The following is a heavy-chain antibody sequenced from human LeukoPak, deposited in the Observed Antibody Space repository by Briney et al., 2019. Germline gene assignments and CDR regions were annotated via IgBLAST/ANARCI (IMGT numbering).Heavy chain of an antibody. D-gene: IGHD3-22*01. J-gene: IGHJ4*02. Sequence: TGGSLRLSCSASGFIFSNYWMTWVRQAPGKGLEWVANIKQDGSEKYYVDSVKGRFTISRDNAKKSLYLQMNSLRAEDTAVYYCAKDGFDYYDSSGYYYFNYWGQGTLVTVSS. V-gene: IGHV3-7*01. CDR1: GFIFSNYW. CDR2: IKQDGSEK. CDR3: AKDGFDYYDSSGYYYFNY.